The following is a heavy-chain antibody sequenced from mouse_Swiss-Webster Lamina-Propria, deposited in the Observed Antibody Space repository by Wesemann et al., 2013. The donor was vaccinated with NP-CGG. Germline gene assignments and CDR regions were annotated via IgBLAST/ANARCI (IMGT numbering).Heavy chain of an antibody. CDR2: IHPNSGST. J-gene: IGHJ3*01. V-gene: IGHV1-64*01. CDR3: ARSQDAWFAY. Sequence: MHWVKQRPGQGLEWIGMIHPNSGSTNYNEKFKSKATLTVDKSSSTAYMQLSSLTSEDSAVYYCARSQDAWFAYWGQGTLVTVSA.